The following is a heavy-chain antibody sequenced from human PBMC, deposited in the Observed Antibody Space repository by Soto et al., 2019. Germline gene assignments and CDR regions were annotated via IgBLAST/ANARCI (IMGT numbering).Heavy chain of an antibody. D-gene: IGHD5-12*01. CDR3: ARGQEGVVATH. V-gene: IGHV4-34*01. CDR2: IKDGGYT. CDR1: GGSLSGYY. Sequence: QVQSQQWGAGLLKPSETLSLNCAVNGGSLSGYYWSWIRQPPGKGLEWIGEIKDGGYTNYSPSLKSRATISSDRSNNQFSLRLNSVTAADTGVYYCARGQEGVVATHWDQGALVTVSS. J-gene: IGHJ4*02.